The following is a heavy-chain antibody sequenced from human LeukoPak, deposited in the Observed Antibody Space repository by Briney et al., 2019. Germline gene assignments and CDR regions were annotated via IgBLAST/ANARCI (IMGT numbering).Heavy chain of an antibody. J-gene: IGHJ5*02. Sequence: SETLPLTCTVSGGSISSSSYYWGWIRQPPGKGLEWIGSIYYSGSTYYNPSLKSRVTISVDTSKNQFSLKLSSVTAADTAVYYCARCWGYSSSPTGKNWFDPWGQGTLVTVSS. CDR2: IYYSGST. CDR1: GGSISSSSYY. D-gene: IGHD6-6*01. V-gene: IGHV4-39*01. CDR3: ARCWGYSSSPTGKNWFDP.